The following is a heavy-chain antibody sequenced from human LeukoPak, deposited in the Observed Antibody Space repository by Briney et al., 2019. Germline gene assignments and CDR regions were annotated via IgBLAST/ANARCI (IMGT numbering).Heavy chain of an antibody. CDR3: ASSYGDYAPFDY. J-gene: IGHJ4*02. CDR2: IYHSGST. Sequence: PSETLSLTCTVSGYSISSGYYWGWIRQPPGKGLEWIGSIYHSGSTYYNPSLKSRVTISVDRSKNQFSLKLSPVTAADTAVYYCASSYGDYAPFDYWGQGTLVTVSS. D-gene: IGHD4-17*01. CDR1: GYSISSGYY. V-gene: IGHV4-38-2*02.